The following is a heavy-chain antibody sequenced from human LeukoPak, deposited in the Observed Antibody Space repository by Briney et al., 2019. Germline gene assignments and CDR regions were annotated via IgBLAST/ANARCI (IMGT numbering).Heavy chain of an antibody. D-gene: IGHD6-19*01. CDR3: ARHGYSRGSPAWFVP. J-gene: IGHJ5*02. CDR2: IYYSGST. CDR1: GGSISSYY. V-gene: IGHV4-59*01. Sequence: PSETLTLTCTVAGGSISSYYWSWIRQPPGKGLEWIGYIYYSGSTNYNPSLKSRVTISVDTSKNQFSLKLSSVTAADTAVYYCARHGYSRGSPAWFVPSGQRTQVTVSS.